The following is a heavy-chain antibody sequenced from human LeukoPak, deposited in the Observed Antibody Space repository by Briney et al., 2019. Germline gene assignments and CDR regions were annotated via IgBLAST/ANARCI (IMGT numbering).Heavy chain of an antibody. CDR1: GFTFSSYG. CDR3: AKDRRGTPLVYYYYYGMDV. Sequence: RRSLRLSCAASGFTFSSYGMHWVRQAPGKGLEWVAVISYDGSNKYYADSVKGRFTISRDNSKNTLYLQMNSLRAKDTAVYYCAKDRRGTPLVYYYYYGMDVWGQGTTVTVSS. J-gene: IGHJ6*02. V-gene: IGHV3-30*18. D-gene: IGHD1-26*01. CDR2: ISYDGSNK.